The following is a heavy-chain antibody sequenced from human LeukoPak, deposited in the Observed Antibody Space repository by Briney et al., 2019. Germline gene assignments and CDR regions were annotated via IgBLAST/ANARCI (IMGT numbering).Heavy chain of an antibody. CDR3: AKSGGFGELLYVDY. Sequence: GRSLRLSCAASGFTFDDYAMHWVRQAPGKGLEWVSGISWNSGSIGCADSVKGRFTISRDNAKNSLYLQMNSLRAEDTALYYCAKSGGFGELLYVDYWGQGTLVTVSS. CDR1: GFTFDDYA. CDR2: ISWNSGSI. J-gene: IGHJ4*02. D-gene: IGHD3-10*01. V-gene: IGHV3-9*01.